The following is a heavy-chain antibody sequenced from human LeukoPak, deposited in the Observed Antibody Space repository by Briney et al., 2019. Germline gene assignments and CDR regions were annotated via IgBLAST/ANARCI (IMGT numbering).Heavy chain of an antibody. D-gene: IGHD5-18*01. Sequence: SVKVSCKVSGYTLTELSMHWVRQAPGQGLEWMGGIIPIFGTANYAQKFQGRVTITADESTSTAYMELSSLRSEDTAVYYCARRRLGYSYGYDLDYWGQGTLVTVSS. J-gene: IGHJ4*02. CDR2: IIPIFGTA. V-gene: IGHV1-69*13. CDR3: ARRRLGYSYGYDLDY. CDR1: GYTLTELS.